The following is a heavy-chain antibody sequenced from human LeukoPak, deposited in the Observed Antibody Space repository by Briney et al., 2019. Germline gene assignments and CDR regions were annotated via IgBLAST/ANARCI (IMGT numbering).Heavy chain of an antibody. CDR2: ISNNGGYT. Sequence: GGSLRLCCAASGFTFSSSAMSWVRQAPGKGLEWVSAISNNGGYTYYADSVQGRFTISRDNSKSTLCLQMNSLRAEDTAVYYCAKQLGYCSDGSCYFPYWGQGTLVTVSS. V-gene: IGHV3-23*01. CDR1: GFTFSSSA. CDR3: AKQLGYCSDGSCYFPY. J-gene: IGHJ4*02. D-gene: IGHD2-15*01.